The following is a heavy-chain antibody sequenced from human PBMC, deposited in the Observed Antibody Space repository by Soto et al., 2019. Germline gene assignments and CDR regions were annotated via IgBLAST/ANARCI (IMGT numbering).Heavy chain of an antibody. D-gene: IGHD3-3*01. CDR2: ISYDGSNK. J-gene: IGHJ6*02. CDR1: GFTFSSYG. Sequence: QVQLVESGGGVVQPGRSLRLSCAASGFTFSSYGMHWVRKAPGKGLEWVAVISYDGSNKYYADSVKGRFTISRDNSKNTLYLQMNSLRAEDTAVYYCASDFFTIFNVWGQGTTVTVSS. V-gene: IGHV3-30*03. CDR3: ASDFFTIFNV.